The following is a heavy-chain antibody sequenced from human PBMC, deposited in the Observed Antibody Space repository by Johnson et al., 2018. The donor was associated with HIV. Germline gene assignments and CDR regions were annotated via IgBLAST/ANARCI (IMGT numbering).Heavy chain of an antibody. CDR3: ARQMFVGYHAVDI. J-gene: IGHJ3*02. CDR2: INWNGGST. CDR1: GFTVSRNY. V-gene: IGHV3-20*04. D-gene: IGHD3-16*01. Sequence: VQLVESGGGLIQPGGSLRLSCAASGFTVSRNYMNWVRQAPGEGLEWVSGINWNGGSTGYADSVKGRFTISRDNAKNSLYLQMSSLRAEETAVYYCARQMFVGYHAVDIWGQGTMVTVSS.